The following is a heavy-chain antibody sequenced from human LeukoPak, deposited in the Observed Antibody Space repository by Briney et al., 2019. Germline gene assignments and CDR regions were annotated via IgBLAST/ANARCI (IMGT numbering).Heavy chain of an antibody. CDR2: IGSSSSYI. J-gene: IGHJ6*03. CDR1: GFSFSIYS. V-gene: IGHV3-21*01. Sequence: GGSLRLSCVASGFSFSIYSMNWVRQAPGKGLEWVSSIGSSSSYIYYADSVKGRFTISRDNAQNSLYLQMISLRAEDTAVYYCASSHYYYYMDVWGKGTTVTVSS. CDR3: ASSHYYYYMDV.